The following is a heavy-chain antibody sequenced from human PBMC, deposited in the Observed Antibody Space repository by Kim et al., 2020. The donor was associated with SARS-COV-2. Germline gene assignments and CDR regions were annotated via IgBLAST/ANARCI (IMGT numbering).Heavy chain of an antibody. CDR2: INPNSGGT. V-gene: IGHV1-2*06. J-gene: IGHJ4*02. D-gene: IGHD3-3*01. CDR3: ARARGTYDFWSGPHFGY. CDR1: GYTFTGYY. Sequence: ASVKVSCKASGYTFTGYYMHWVRQAPGQGLEWMGRINPNSGGTNYAQKFQGRVTMTRDTSISTAYMELSRLRSDDTAVYYCARARGTYDFWSGPHFGYLGQGTLGTVSS.